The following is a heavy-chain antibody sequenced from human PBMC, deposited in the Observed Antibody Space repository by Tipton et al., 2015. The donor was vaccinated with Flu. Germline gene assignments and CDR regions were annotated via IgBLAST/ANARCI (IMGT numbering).Heavy chain of an antibody. Sequence: LRLSCTVSGGSISPYYWNWIRRPPGKGLEWIGYYVSDTGTTDYNPSLRSRVAISEDTSTNQFFLKLSSVTAADTAVYYCARASAPVRGSYQGGGFDVWGQGTVVTVSS. D-gene: IGHD1-26*01. CDR1: GGSISPYY. J-gene: IGHJ3*01. V-gene: IGHV4-59*01. CDR3: ARASAPVRGSYQGGGFDV. CDR2: VSDTGTT.